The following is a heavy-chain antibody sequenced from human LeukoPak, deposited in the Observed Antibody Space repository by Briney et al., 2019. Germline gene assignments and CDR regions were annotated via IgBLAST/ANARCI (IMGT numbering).Heavy chain of an antibody. CDR3: ARDRASAGGFDY. Sequence: SETLSLTCAVYGGSFSGYYWSWVRQPPGKGLEWIGYIYYSGTTNYNPSLQSRVTISVATSKNQFSLKLSSVTAADTALYYCARDRASAGGFDYWGQGTLVTVSS. V-gene: IGHV4-59*01. D-gene: IGHD2-15*01. J-gene: IGHJ4*02. CDR2: IYYSGTT. CDR1: GGSFSGYY.